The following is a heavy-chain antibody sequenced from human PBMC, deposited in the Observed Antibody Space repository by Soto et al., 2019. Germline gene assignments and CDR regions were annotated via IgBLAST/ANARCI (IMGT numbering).Heavy chain of an antibody. D-gene: IGHD3-3*01. V-gene: IGHV4-59*12. J-gene: IGHJ4*02. Sequence: PSETLSLTCTVSGGSLSCYSWNWIRQTPGKGLEWAGSVHDSGSTIYNPSLKSRVTMLVDTSKNQFTLNLSSVTAADTAVYYCARDRGFWSGYYRAAYVFANGGQGTLVTVSS. CDR2: VHDSGST. CDR3: ARDRGFWSGYYRAAYVFAN. CDR1: GGSLSCYS.